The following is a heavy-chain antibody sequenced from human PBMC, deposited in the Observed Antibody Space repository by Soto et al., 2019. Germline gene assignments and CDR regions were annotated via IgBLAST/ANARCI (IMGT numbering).Heavy chain of an antibody. V-gene: IGHV3-30*04. CDR1: GFTFRSYA. D-gene: IGHD3-10*01. CDR3: ARSRSGAVADSFDF. CDR2: ISRDGTNK. Sequence: GGSLRLSCAASGFTFRSYAIHWVRQAPGKGLEWVAVISRDGTNKYYVDSVKGRFTISRDNSKDTVYLQMNSLRDEDSAMFYCARSRSGAVADSFDFWGQGTLVTVPQ. J-gene: IGHJ4*02.